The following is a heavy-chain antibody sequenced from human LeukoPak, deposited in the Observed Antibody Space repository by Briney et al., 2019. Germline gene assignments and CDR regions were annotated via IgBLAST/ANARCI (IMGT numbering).Heavy chain of an antibody. Sequence: ASVKVSCKTSGYDFTTYGISWVRQAPGQGLEWMGWISVYNGNTNSAQKLQDRVTMTTDTSTSTAYMELRSLRSDDTAVYYCARDSRYSSGWYDYWGQGTLVTVSS. CDR2: ISVYNGNT. D-gene: IGHD6-19*01. CDR3: ARDSRYSSGWYDY. J-gene: IGHJ4*02. V-gene: IGHV1-18*04. CDR1: GYDFTTYG.